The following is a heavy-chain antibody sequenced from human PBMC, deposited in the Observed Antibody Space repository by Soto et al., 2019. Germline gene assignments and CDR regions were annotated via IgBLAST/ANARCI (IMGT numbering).Heavy chain of an antibody. CDR1: GGSISPYY. CDR3: ARQPDDGDYGYYFEY. J-gene: IGHJ4*02. V-gene: IGHV4-59*01. Sequence: QVQLLESGPGLVNPSQTLSLSCTVSGGSISPYYWSWLRQSPGKGLEWLGYIYYTWAADYNPSLEHRVTLSVDTSTNRFSLELTSVTAADTAVYYCARQPDDGDYGYYFEYWGPGILVTVSS. CDR2: IYYTWAA. D-gene: IGHD4-17*01.